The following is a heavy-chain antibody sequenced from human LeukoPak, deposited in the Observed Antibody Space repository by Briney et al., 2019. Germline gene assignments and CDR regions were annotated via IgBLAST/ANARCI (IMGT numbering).Heavy chain of an antibody. CDR3: AREGSSSTSDAFDI. J-gene: IGHJ3*02. D-gene: IGHD6-6*01. CDR1: GGSISSYY. V-gene: IGHV4-59*01. CDR2: IYYSGST. Sequence: SETRSLTCTVSGGSISSYYWSWIRQPPGKGLEWIGYIYYSGSTNYNPSLKSRVTISVDTSKNQFSLKLSSVTAADTAVYYCAREGSSSTSDAFDIWGQGTMVTVSS.